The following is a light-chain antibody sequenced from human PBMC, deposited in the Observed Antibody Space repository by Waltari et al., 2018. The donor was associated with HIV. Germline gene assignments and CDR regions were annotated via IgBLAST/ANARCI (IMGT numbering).Light chain of an antibody. CDR2: AVE. J-gene: IGLJ1*01. Sequence: ARAQPPSVSGPPGPSTTIPCPALDNNAVPWYQLHPGKAPKVILYAVERRPSGISSRFSGFRAGKNAYLKISGLQAEDEADYFCCAYVGYGTKFVFGTGTRVTVL. CDR1: DNNA. CDR3: CAYVGYGTKFV. V-gene: IGLV2-23*02.